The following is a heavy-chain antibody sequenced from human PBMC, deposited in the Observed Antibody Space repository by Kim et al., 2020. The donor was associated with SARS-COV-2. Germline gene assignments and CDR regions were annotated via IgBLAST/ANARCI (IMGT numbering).Heavy chain of an antibody. CDR3: AKTGALRGEFLNRFEP. CDR2: IYYSGST. D-gene: IGHD3-16*01. Sequence: SETLSLTCTVSGGSISTTYYYWGWVRQPPGKGLEWIGSIYYSGSTYFNPSLKSRVTISVDSSKNQFSLKLTSVTAADTAVYYCAKTGALRGEFLNRFEP. J-gene: IGHJ5*02. CDR1: GGSISTTYYY. V-gene: IGHV4-39*01.